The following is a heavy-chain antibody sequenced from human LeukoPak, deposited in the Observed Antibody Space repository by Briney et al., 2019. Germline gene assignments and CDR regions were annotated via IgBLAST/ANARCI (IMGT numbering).Heavy chain of an antibody. V-gene: IGHV3-7*03. D-gene: IGHD3-16*01. CDR1: GFTFSSDW. CDR2: IKPDEGEK. J-gene: IGHJ4*02. Sequence: HAGGSLRLSCAASGFTFSSDWMIWVRQAPGKGLEWVANIKPDEGEKYYVDSVKGRFIVSRDNSKNTLYLQMNSLRAEDTAVYYCARAPYGDNGYTAEVADYWGQGTLVTVSS. CDR3: ARAPYGDNGYTAEVADY.